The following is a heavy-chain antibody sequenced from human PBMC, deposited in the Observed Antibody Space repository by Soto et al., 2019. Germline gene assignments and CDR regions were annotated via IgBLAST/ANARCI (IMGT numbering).Heavy chain of an antibody. J-gene: IGHJ4*02. V-gene: IGHV1-18*01. CDR1: GYTFTSYH. Sequence: QVQLVQSGAEVKKPGASVKVSCKTSGYTFTSYHISWVRQAPGQGLEWMGWISAYNTNTNYAQKFQGRVNMTTDTLTSTASMELRSLRSDDTAVYYCARDTPPTDYWGPGTLVTGSS. CDR3: ARDTPPTDY. CDR2: ISAYNTNT.